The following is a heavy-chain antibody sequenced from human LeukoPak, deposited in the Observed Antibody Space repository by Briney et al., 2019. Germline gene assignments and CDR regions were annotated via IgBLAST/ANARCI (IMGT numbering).Heavy chain of an antibody. J-gene: IGHJ4*02. Sequence: ASVKVSCKASGYTFTSYYMHWLRQAPGQGLEWMGIINPSGGSASYAQKFQGRVTMTRDTSTSTVYMELSSLRSEDTAVYYCARADSGSYYRDYFDYWGQGTLVTVSS. CDR2: INPSGGSA. D-gene: IGHD1-26*01. CDR3: ARADSGSYYRDYFDY. V-gene: IGHV1-46*01. CDR1: GYTFTSYY.